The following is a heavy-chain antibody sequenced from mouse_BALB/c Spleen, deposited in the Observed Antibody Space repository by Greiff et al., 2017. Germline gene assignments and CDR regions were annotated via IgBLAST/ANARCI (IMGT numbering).Heavy chain of an antibody. J-gene: IGHJ1*01. V-gene: IGHV5-4*02. CDR2: ISDGGSYT. CDR3: ERSQQGRDWYFDV. Sequence: EVQVVESGGGLVKPGGSLKLSCAASGFTFSDYYMYWVRQTPEKRLEWVATISDGGSYTYYPDSVKGRFTISRDNDKNNLYLQMRSLKSADTAMYYCERSQQGRDWYFDVWGAGTTVTVSS. D-gene: IGHD4-1*02. CDR1: GFTFSDYY.